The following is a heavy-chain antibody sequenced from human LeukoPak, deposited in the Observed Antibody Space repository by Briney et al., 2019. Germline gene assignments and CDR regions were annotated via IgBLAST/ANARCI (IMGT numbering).Heavy chain of an antibody. J-gene: IGHJ4*02. Sequence: PGGSLRLSCAASGFTFSNYSMNWVRQAPGKGLEWVSSISSSSNYIYDADSVKGRFTISRDNSKNTLYLQMNSLRAEDTAVYYCAKEWVRYFDWLSYPPDYWGQGTLVTVSS. CDR3: AKEWVRYFDWLSYPPDY. D-gene: IGHD3-9*01. CDR2: ISSSSNYI. V-gene: IGHV3-21*01. CDR1: GFTFSNYS.